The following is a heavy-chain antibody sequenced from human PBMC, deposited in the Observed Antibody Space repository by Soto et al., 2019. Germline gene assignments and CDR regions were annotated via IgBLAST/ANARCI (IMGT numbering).Heavy chain of an antibody. D-gene: IGHD3-10*01. CDR2: IYYSGST. J-gene: IGHJ3*02. V-gene: IGHV4-59*01. Sequence: QVQLQESGPGLVKPSETLSLTCTVSGGSISSYYWSWIRQPPGKGLEWIGYIYYSGSTNYNPSLKRRVTQTVATSKNQFSLKLSSVTAADTAVYYCARVWGGAFDIWGQVTMVTVSS. CDR1: GGSISSYY. CDR3: ARVWGGAFDI.